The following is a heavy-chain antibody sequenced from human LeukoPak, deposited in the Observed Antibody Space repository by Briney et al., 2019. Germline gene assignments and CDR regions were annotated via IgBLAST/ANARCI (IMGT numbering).Heavy chain of an antibody. CDR2: IYHSGST. D-gene: IGHD2-2*01. CDR1: GGSISSSNW. Sequence: PSETLSLTCAVSGGSISSSNWWSWVRQPPGKGLEWIGEIYHSGSTNYNPSLKSRVTISVDKSKNQFSLKLSSVTAADTAVYYCARGRKVVVPAAIFDYWGQGTLVTVSS. J-gene: IGHJ4*02. V-gene: IGHV4-4*02. CDR3: ARGRKVVVPAAIFDY.